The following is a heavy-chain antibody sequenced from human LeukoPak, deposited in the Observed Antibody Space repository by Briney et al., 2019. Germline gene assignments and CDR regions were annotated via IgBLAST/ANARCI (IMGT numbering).Heavy chain of an antibody. J-gene: IGHJ4*02. D-gene: IGHD2-15*01. CDR2: IYYSGST. Sequence: PSETLSLTCTVSGGSISSSSYYWGWIRQSPGKGLEWIGSIYYSGSTYYNPSLKSRVTISVDTSKNQFSLKLSSVTAADTAVYYCARRLLIPLFDYWGQGTLVTVSS. V-gene: IGHV4-39*01. CDR3: ARRLLIPLFDY. CDR1: GGSISSSSYY.